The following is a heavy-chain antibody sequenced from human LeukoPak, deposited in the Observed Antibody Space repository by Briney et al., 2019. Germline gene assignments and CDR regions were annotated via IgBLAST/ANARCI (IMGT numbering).Heavy chain of an antibody. CDR2: INNSGST. D-gene: IGHD2-15*01. V-gene: IGHV4-34*01. CDR3: VRGGSKAAATFDY. J-gene: IGHJ4*02. Sequence: SETLSLTCDVYGGSFSGYYWTWIRQPPGKGLEWIGEINNSGSTNYNPSLKSRVTMSGDTSKNQFSLKLSSVTAADTAVYYCVRGGSKAAATFDYWGQGTLVTVSS. CDR1: GGSFSGYY.